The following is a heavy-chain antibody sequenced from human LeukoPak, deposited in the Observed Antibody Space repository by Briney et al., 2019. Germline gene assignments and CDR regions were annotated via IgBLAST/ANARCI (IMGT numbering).Heavy chain of an antibody. CDR3: ARLTYYYDNSGHYYWFDP. CDR1: GGSISGSSYY. J-gene: IGHJ5*02. CDR2: IYYSGST. Sequence: PSETLSLTCTVSGGSISGSSYYWGWIRQPPGKGLEWIVSIYYSGSTNYNPSLKSRVTISVDTSKNQFSLKLSSVTAADTAVYYCARLTYYYDNSGHYYWFDPWGQGTLVTVSS. V-gene: IGHV4-39*07. D-gene: IGHD3-22*01.